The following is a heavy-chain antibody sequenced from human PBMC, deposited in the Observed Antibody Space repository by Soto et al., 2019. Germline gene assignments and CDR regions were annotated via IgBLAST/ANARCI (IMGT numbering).Heavy chain of an antibody. CDR3: ARLSDYIWGSYRFVDY. V-gene: IGHV1-18*01. J-gene: IGHJ4*02. Sequence: ASVKVSCKASGYTFTSYGISWVRQAPGQGLEWMGWISAYNGNTNYAQKLQGRVTMTTDTSTSTAYMELRSLRSDDTAVYYCARLSDYIWGSYRFVDYWGQGTLVTVSS. CDR2: ISAYNGNT. CDR1: GYTFTSYG. D-gene: IGHD3-16*02.